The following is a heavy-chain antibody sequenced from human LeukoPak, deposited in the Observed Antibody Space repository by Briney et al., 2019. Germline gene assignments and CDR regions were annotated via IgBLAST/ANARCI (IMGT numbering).Heavy chain of an antibody. D-gene: IGHD3/OR15-3a*01. Sequence: GGSLRLSCAASGFTLSNYNMNWVRQAPGKGLEWVSSISGSSSYLFFADSVKGRFTISRDNTKNSLYLQMNSLRAEDTAVYYCARDWTQGVFDYWGQGTLVTVSS. CDR2: ISGSSSYL. CDR1: GFTLSNYN. J-gene: IGHJ4*02. V-gene: IGHV3-21*01. CDR3: ARDWTQGVFDY.